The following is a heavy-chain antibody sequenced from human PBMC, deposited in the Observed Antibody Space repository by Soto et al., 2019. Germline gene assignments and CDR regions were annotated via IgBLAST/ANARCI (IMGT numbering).Heavy chain of an antibody. J-gene: IGHJ6*02. CDR1: GFTFSTSA. CDR2: IVGGSGNT. Sequence: MQLVQSGPEVKKPGTSVKVSCKASGFTFSTSAVQWVRQARGQRPEWMGWIVGGSGNTNYAQNSQERVIITRDTSTSTVYMELRSLRSDDTARNFFATRRSGIYAMAVGCQGTTVTVSS. V-gene: IGHV1-58*01. CDR3: ATRRSGIYAMAV. D-gene: IGHD1-1*01.